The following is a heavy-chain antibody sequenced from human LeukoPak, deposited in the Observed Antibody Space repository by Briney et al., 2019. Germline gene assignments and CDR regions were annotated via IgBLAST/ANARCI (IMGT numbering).Heavy chain of an antibody. D-gene: IGHD2-21*02. CDR1: GFTFGSYA. J-gene: IGHJ4*02. CDR3: ARAIPSPYCGGDCYSGAFDY. Sequence: PGRSLRLSCAASGFTFGSYAMHWVRQAPGKGLEWVAVISYDGSNKYYADSVKGRFTISGDNSKNTLYLQMNSLRAEDTAVYYCARAIPSPYCGGDCYSGAFDYWGQGTLVTVSS. CDR2: ISYDGSNK. V-gene: IGHV3-30*04.